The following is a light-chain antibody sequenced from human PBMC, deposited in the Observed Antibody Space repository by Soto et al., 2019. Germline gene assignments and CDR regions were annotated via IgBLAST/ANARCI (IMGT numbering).Light chain of an antibody. CDR1: NSNIGSNY. V-gene: IGLV1-47*01. J-gene: IGLJ2*01. CDR2: RNS. Sequence: QSVLTQSPSASGTPGQRVTISCSGINSNIGSNYVHWYQQFPGTAPKVLIYRNSQRPSGVPDRFSGSKSGISASLAISGLRSEDEADYFCATWDDRLSGEVFGGGTKVTVL. CDR3: ATWDDRLSGEV.